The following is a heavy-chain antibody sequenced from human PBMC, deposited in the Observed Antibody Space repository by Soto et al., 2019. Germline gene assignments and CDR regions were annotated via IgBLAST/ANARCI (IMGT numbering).Heavy chain of an antibody. J-gene: IGHJ4*02. CDR1: GFSFSISP. V-gene: IGHV3-30-3*01. CDR3: ARDPNTSGGQHWAFNYFDS. Sequence: GGSLRLSCAASGFSFSISPMHWVCQSPGKGPELVALISYDGTNTFYADSVKGRFTISRDNSKSTLYLQVDSLRPEDAAVYYCARDPNTSGGQHWAFNYFDSWGQGTLVTVSS. D-gene: IGHD7-27*01. CDR2: ISYDGTNT.